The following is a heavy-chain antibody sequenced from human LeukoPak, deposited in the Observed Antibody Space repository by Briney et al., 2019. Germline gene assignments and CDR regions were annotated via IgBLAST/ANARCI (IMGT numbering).Heavy chain of an antibody. Sequence: SETLSLTCAVYGGSFSGYYWSWIRQPPGKGLEWIGSIYYSGSTYYNPSLKSRVTISVDTSKNQFSLKLSSVTAADTAVYYCARDRNYYDSSGYYGFGYWGQGTLVTASS. J-gene: IGHJ4*02. CDR3: ARDRNYYDSSGYYGFGY. V-gene: IGHV4-34*01. CDR1: GGSFSGYY. D-gene: IGHD3-22*01. CDR2: IYYSGST.